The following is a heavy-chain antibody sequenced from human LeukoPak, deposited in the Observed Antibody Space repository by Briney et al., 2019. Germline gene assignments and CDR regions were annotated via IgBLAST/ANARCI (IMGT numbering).Heavy chain of an antibody. J-gene: IGHJ4*02. CDR3: VRGNPGPHD. CDR2: INSDGSDT. V-gene: IGHV3-74*01. Sequence: GGSLRLSCAASGFTFSNFWMHWVRQAPGKGLVWVSRINSDGSDTVYADSVKGRFTVSRDNAKNTVALQMNSLRAEDTAMHYCVRGNPGPHDWGQGTLVTVSS. CDR1: GFTFSNFW. D-gene: IGHD1-14*01.